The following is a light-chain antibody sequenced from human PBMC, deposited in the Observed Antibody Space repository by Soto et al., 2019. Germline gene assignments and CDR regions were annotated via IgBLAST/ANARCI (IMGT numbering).Light chain of an antibody. Sequence: EIVLTQSPGTLSLSPGERATLSCRASQSVSSNLAWYRQKPGQSPRLLIYGASTRATGIPVRFSGSGSGTEFTLAISSLQSEDFAVYYCHQYNYWPTFGQGTKVDI. CDR2: GAS. CDR3: HQYNYWPT. CDR1: QSVSSN. V-gene: IGKV3-15*01. J-gene: IGKJ1*01.